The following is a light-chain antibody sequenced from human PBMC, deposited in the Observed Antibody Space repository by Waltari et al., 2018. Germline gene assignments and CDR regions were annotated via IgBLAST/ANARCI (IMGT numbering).Light chain of an antibody. V-gene: IGKV4-1*01. CDR2: WAS. CDR1: QSVLYSSNNKNY. CDR3: QQYYSTPLT. Sequence: DIVLTQSPDSLAVSLGERATINCKSSQSVLYSSNNKNYFAWYQQKPGQPPKLLIYWASTRESGVTDRFSGSGSGTDFTLTISSLQAEDVAVYYCQQYYSTPLTFGGGTKVEIK. J-gene: IGKJ4*01.